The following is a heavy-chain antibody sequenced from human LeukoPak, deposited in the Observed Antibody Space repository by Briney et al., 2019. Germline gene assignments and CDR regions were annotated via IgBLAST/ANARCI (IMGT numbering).Heavy chain of an antibody. Sequence: ASVNVSCKASGYTFTGYYMHWVRQAPGQGLEWMGWINPNSGGTNYAQKFQGRVTMTRDTSISTAYMELSRLRSDDTAVYYCARDLVGAIEGLDYWGQGTLVTVSS. CDR2: INPNSGGT. V-gene: IGHV1-2*02. J-gene: IGHJ4*02. D-gene: IGHD1-26*01. CDR3: ARDLVGAIEGLDY. CDR1: GYTFTGYY.